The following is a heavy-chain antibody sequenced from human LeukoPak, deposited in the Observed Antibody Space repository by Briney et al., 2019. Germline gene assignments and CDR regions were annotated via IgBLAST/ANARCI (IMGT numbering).Heavy chain of an antibody. V-gene: IGHV3-66*01. CDR1: GFTVSSSY. J-gene: IGHJ6*02. CDR2: IYSGGST. D-gene: IGHD3-9*01. CDR3: ARDLRYFDWLLSHYYYYYGMDV. Sequence: GGSLRLSCAASGFTVSSSYMSWVRQAPGKGLEWVSVIYSGGSTYYADSVKGRFTISRDNSKNTLYPQMNSLRAEDTAVYYCARDLRYFDWLLSHYYYYYGMDVWGQGTTVTVSS.